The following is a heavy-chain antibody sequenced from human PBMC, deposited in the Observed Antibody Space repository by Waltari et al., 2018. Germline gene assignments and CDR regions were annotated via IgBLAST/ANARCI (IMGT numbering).Heavy chain of an antibody. CDR2: INDSGRT. Sequence: QVQLQQWGAGLLKPSETLSRTGDVCGGSRSGSPWTWIRQPPGKGLEWIGEINDSGRTTYNPSLESRVTVSIDTANNQFSLRVRSVTAADTAVYYCARVFGYYYYYMDVWGKGTTVTISS. V-gene: IGHV4-34*02. CDR1: GGSRSGSP. J-gene: IGHJ6*03. D-gene: IGHD3-3*01. CDR3: ARVFGYYYYYMDV.